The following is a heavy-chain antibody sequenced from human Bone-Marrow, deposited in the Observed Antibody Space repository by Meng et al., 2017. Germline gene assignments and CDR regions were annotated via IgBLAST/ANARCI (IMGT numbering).Heavy chain of an antibody. D-gene: IGHD3-16*02. Sequence: GSLRLSCTVSGGSISSSSYYWGWIRQPPGKGREWIGSIYYSGRTYYNPSLKSRVTISVDTSKNQFSLKLSSVTAADTAVYYCARDRYYDYVWGSYRPTGGAFDIWGQGTMVTVSS. V-gene: IGHV4-39*07. CDR1: GGSISSSSYY. J-gene: IGHJ3*02. CDR3: ARDRYYDYVWGSYRPTGGAFDI. CDR2: IYYSGRT.